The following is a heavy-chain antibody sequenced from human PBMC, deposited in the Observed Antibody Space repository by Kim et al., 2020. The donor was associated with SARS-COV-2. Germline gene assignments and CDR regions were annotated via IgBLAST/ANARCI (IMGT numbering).Heavy chain of an antibody. CDR3: ARDMSSGWYGDAFDI. Sequence: GGSLRLSCAASGFTFSSYSMNWVRQAPGKGLEWVSSISSSSYIYYADSVKGRFTISRDNAKNSLYLQMNSLRAEDTAVYYCARDMSSGWYGDAFDIWGQGTMVTVSS. V-gene: IGHV3-21*01. D-gene: IGHD6-19*01. CDR2: ISSSSYI. J-gene: IGHJ3*02. CDR1: GFTFSSYS.